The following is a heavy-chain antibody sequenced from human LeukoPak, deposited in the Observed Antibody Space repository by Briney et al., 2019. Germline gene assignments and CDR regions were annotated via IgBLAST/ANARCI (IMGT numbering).Heavy chain of an antibody. V-gene: IGHV4-61*02. Sequence: SETLSLTCTVSGGSISSGSYYWSWIRQPAGKGLEWIGRIYTSGSTNYNPSLKSRVTISVDTSKNQFSLKLSSVTAADTAVYYCARLTNWGPLHYFDYWGQGTLVTVSS. J-gene: IGHJ4*02. CDR1: GGSISSGSYY. CDR3: ARLTNWGPLHYFDY. CDR2: IYTSGST. D-gene: IGHD7-27*01.